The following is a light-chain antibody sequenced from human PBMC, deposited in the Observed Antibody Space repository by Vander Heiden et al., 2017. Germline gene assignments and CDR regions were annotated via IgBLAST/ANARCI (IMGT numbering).Light chain of an antibody. Sequence: IVLTQSPATLSLSPGERATLSCRASQSVSGLLASYQQKPGQAPRLLIYDASNSATGIPARFTGSGSGTDFTLTISSLVPEDFAVSYCQLCGNWPHTFGHGTRVDIK. V-gene: IGKV3-11*01. CDR3: QLCGNWPHT. J-gene: IGKJ3*01. CDR1: QSVSGL. CDR2: DAS.